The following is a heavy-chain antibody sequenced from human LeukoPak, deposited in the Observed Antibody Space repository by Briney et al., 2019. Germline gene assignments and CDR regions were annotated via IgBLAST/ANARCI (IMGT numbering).Heavy chain of an antibody. CDR1: GFTFSSYA. Sequence: GGSLRLSCAASGFTFSSYAMHWVRQAPGKGLEWAAVISYDGINRYYADSVKGRFTISRSNSENTLYLQMNSLRPEDTAVYFCARRRIPDRAAAALAYWGQGTLVTVSS. CDR3: ARRRIPDRAAAALAY. CDR2: ISYDGINR. V-gene: IGHV3-30*01. D-gene: IGHD6-13*01. J-gene: IGHJ4*02.